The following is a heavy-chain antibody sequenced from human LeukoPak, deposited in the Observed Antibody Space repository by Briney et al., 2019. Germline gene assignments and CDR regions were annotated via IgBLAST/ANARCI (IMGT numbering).Heavy chain of an antibody. V-gene: IGHV3-30*18. CDR2: ISYDGSNK. Sequence: PGRSLRLSCAASGFTFSSYGMHWVRQAPGKGLEWVAVISYDGSNKYYADSVKGRFTISRDNSKNTLYLQMNSLRAEDTAVYYCAKGTYDFWSGYWFPYYYYYYMDVWGKGTTVTVSS. CDR1: GFTFSSYG. CDR3: AKGTYDFWSGYWFPYYYYYYMDV. D-gene: IGHD3-3*01. J-gene: IGHJ6*03.